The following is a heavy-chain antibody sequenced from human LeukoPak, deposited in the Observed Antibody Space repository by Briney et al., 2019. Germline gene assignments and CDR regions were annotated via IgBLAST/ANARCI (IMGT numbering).Heavy chain of an antibody. CDR1: GGSISSYY. J-gene: IGHJ5*02. D-gene: IGHD5-18*01. CDR2: IYYSGST. V-gene: IGHV4-59*12. CDR3: AKGAGGFSYYNWFDP. Sequence: PSETLSLTCTVSGGSISSYYWSWIRQPPGKGLEWIGYIYYSGSTNYNPSLKSRVTISVDTSKNQFSLKVASVTAAHTAIYYCAKGAGGFSYYNWFDPWGQGTLVTVSS.